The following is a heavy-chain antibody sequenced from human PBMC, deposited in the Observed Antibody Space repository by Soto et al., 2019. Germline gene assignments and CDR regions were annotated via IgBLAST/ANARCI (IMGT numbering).Heavy chain of an antibody. CDR1: GGSISSYY. V-gene: IGHV4-59*01. CDR3: ASGGGYCSSTSCYASELFDY. CDR2: IYYSGST. D-gene: IGHD2-2*01. J-gene: IGHJ4*02. Sequence: SETLSLTCTVSGGSISSYYWSWIRQPPGKGLEWIGYIYYSGSTNYNPSLKSRVTISVDTSKNQFSLKLSSVTAADTAVYYCASGGGYCSSTSCYASELFDYWGQGTLVTVSS.